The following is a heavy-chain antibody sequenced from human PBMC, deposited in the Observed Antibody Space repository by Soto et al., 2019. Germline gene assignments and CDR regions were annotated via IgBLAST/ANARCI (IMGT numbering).Heavy chain of an antibody. J-gene: IGHJ6*02. D-gene: IGHD6-19*01. Sequence: ASVKVSCKASGYTFTSYGISWVRQAPGQGLEWMGWISAYNGNTNYAQKLQGRVTMTTDTSTSTAYMELRSLRSDDTAVYYCGRGDSSGWTPFYYYYYGMDVWGQGTTVTVSS. CDR2: ISAYNGNT. V-gene: IGHV1-18*01. CDR1: GYTFTSYG. CDR3: GRGDSSGWTPFYYYYYGMDV.